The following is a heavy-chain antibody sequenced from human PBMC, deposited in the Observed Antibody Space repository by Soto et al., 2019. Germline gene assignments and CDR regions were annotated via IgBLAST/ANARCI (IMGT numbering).Heavy chain of an antibody. Sequence: LRLSCAASEFSFRSYWMTWVRQAPGKGLEWVALINEDGSQKYYVGSVKGRFITSRDNAKDSVYMQMDSLRAGDTAVYFCARVGRYGWDFDHWGQGTLVTVSS. CDR2: INEDGSQK. D-gene: IGHD5-18*01. V-gene: IGHV3-7*01. J-gene: IGHJ4*02. CDR3: ARVGRYGWDFDH. CDR1: EFSFRSYW.